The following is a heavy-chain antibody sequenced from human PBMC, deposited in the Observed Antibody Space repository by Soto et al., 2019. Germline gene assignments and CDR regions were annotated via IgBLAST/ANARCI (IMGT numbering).Heavy chain of an antibody. CDR2: ISYDGSNK. Sequence: QVQLVESGGGVVQPGRSLRLSCAASGFTFSSSAMHWVRQAPGKGLEWVAVISYDGSNKYYADSVKGRFTISRDNSKNTLYLQMNSLRAEDTAVYYCARDGAAGSPYYYYGMDVWGQGTTVTVSS. CDR3: ARDGAAGSPYYYYGMDV. J-gene: IGHJ6*02. CDR1: GFTFSSSA. D-gene: IGHD6-13*01. V-gene: IGHV3-30-3*01.